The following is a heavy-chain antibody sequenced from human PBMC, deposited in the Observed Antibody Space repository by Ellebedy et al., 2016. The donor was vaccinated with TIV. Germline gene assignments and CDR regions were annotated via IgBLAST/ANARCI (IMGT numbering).Heavy chain of an antibody. Sequence: ASVKVSXKASGYTFSGNYLHWVRQAPGQGLEWMGWINPKSGGTHFAQKFQGRVTMTRDTSISTAYMELSSLISDDTAIYYCARGAGQEGRDWFDPWGQGTLVTVSS. CDR1: GYTFSGNY. CDR3: ARGAGQEGRDWFDP. J-gene: IGHJ5*02. CDR2: INPKSGGT. V-gene: IGHV1-2*02. D-gene: IGHD6-13*01.